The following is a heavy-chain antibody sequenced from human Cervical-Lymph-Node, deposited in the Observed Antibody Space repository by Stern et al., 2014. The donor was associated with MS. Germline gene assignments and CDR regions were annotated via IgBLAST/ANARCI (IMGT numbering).Heavy chain of an antibody. V-gene: IGHV3-33*01. CDR2: IWHDGSNK. D-gene: IGHD6-13*01. Sequence: VQLVESGGGVVKPGRSLRLSCAASGFTFSSYGMHWVRQAPGTGLEWVAVIWHDGSNKYYADSVKGRFTISRDNSKNTLYLQMNSLRAEDTAVYYCARSSSPSPYYYYGMDVWGQGTTVTVSS. CDR1: GFTFSSYG. CDR3: ARSSSPSPYYYYGMDV. J-gene: IGHJ6*02.